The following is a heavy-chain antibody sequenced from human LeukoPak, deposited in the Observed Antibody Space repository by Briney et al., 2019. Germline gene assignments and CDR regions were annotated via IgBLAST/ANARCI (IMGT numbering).Heavy chain of an antibody. D-gene: IGHD2-2*01. CDR2: INPNSGGT. J-gene: IGHJ4*02. CDR3: ARDPAGYCSSTSCRGNYFDY. V-gene: IGHV1-2*02. CDR1: GYTFTGYY. Sequence: ASVKVSCKASGYTFTGYYMHWVRQAPGQGLEWMGWINPNSGGTNYAQKFQGRVTMTRDTSISTGYMELSRLRSDDTAVYYCARDPAGYCSSTSCRGNYFDYWGQGTLVTVSS.